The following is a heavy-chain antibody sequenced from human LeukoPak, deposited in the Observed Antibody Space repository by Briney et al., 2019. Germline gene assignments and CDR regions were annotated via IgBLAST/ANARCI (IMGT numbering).Heavy chain of an antibody. J-gene: IGHJ4*02. V-gene: IGHV4-34*01. D-gene: IGHD3-22*01. CDR2: INHSGST. CDR3: ARGLAYYDSSGYSFGYSCDY. CDR1: GGSFSGYY. Sequence: SETLSLTCAVSGGSFSGYYWSWVRQPPGKGLEWIGEINHSGSTNYNPSLKSRVTISVDTSKNQFSLKLSSVTAADTAVYYCARGLAYYDSSGYSFGYSCDYWGQGTLVTVSS.